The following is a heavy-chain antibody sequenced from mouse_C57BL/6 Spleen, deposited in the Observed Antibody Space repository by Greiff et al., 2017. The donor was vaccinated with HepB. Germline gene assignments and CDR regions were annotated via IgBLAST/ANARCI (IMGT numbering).Heavy chain of an antibody. CDR2: INPGSGGT. CDR1: GYAFTNYL. V-gene: IGHV1-54*01. D-gene: IGHD2-4*01. J-gene: IGHJ2*01. Sequence: VQLQQSGAELVRPGTSVKVSCKASGYAFTNYLIEWVKQRPGQGLEWIGVINPGSGGTNYNEKFKGKATLTADKSSSTAYMQLSVLTSEDSAVYFCARSRGLPYYFDYWGQGTTLTVSS. CDR3: ARSRGLPYYFDY.